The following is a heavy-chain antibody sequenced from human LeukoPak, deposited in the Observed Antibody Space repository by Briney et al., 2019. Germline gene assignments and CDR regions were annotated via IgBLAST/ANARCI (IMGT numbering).Heavy chain of an antibody. J-gene: IGHJ4*02. CDR3: ARDLTGDAYFDY. CDR1: GFAFSSYS. D-gene: IGHD7-27*01. CDR2: IYSGGST. Sequence: GGSLRLSCAASGFAFSSYSMNWVRQAPGKGLEWVSIIYSGGSTYYADSVKGRFAISRDNSKNTLYLQMNSLRAEDTAVFYCARDLTGDAYFDYWGQGTLVTVSS. V-gene: IGHV3-66*01.